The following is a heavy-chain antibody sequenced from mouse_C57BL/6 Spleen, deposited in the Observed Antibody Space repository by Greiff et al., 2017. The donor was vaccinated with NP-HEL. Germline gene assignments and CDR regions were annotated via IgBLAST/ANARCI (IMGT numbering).Heavy chain of an antibody. CDR2: ISDGGSYT. J-gene: IGHJ1*03. CDR1: GFTFSSYA. D-gene: IGHD2-1*01. Sequence: EVQGVESGGGLVKPGGSLKLSCAASGFTFSSYAMSWVRQTPEKRLEWVATISDGGSYTYYPDNVKGRFTISRDNAKNNLYRQMSHLKSEDTAMYYCARDRGNYWYFDVWGTGTTVTVSS. CDR3: ARDRGNYWYFDV. V-gene: IGHV5-4*01.